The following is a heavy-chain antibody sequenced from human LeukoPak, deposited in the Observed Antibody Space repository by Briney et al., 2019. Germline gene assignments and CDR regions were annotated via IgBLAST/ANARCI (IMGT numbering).Heavy chain of an antibody. J-gene: IGHJ4*02. CDR2: INPNSGGT. CDR3: ARGFGGETDYGDYVDY. V-gene: IGHV1-2*02. Sequence: GASVKVSCKASGYTFSGYYMHWVRQAPGQGLEWMGWINPNSGGTNYAQKFQGRVTMTRDTSISTAYMVLSRLRFDDTAVFYCARGFGGETDYGDYVDYWGQGTLVTVSS. CDR1: GYTFSGYY. D-gene: IGHD4-17*01.